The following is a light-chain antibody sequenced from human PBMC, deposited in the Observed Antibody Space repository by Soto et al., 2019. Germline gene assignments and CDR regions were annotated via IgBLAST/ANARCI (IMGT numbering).Light chain of an antibody. CDR1: QSVSNSY. J-gene: IGKJ2*01. V-gene: IGKV3-20*01. CDR2: GAS. CDR3: QQYGSSPRT. Sequence: EIVLTQSPGTLSLSPGERATLSCRASQSVSNSYLAWYQQKPGQAPRLLIYGASSRATGIPDRFSGSGSVTDFNLTISRLEPEDFAVYYCQQYGSSPRTFGQGTKLESK.